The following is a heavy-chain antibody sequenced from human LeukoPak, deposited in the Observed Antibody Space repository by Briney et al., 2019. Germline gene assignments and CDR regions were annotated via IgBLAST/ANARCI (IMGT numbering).Heavy chain of an antibody. D-gene: IGHD1/OR15-1a*01. V-gene: IGHV4-31*03. Sequence: SETLSLTCTVSGGSISSGDYSWSWIRQHPGKGLEWIGYIFYTGSTYYNPSLKSRLTISVDTSMNQFSLKLSSVTAADTAVYYCAREVWNIRNPGAWLDPWGQGSLVIVSS. CDR3: AREVWNIRNPGAWLDP. CDR1: GGSISSGDYS. J-gene: IGHJ5*02. CDR2: IFYTGST.